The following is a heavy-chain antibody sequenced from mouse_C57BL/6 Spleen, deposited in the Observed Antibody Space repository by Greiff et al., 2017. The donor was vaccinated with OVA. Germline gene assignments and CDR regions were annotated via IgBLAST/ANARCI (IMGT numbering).Heavy chain of an antibody. CDR3: ARREVYGSIFAY. J-gene: IGHJ3*01. Sequence: QVQLQQPGAELVKPGASVKMSCKASGYTFTSYWITWVKQRPGQGLEWIGDLYPGSGSTNYNAKFKSKATLTVDTSSSTAYMQLSSLTSEDSAVYYWARREVYGSIFAYWGQGTLGTVSA. CDR2: LYPGSGST. D-gene: IGHD1-1*01. V-gene: IGHV1-55*01. CDR1: GYTFTSYW.